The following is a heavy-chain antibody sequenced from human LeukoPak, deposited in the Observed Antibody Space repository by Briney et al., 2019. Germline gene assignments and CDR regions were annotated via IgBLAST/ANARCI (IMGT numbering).Heavy chain of an antibody. J-gene: IGHJ4*02. CDR1: GYTFTGYY. CDR2: INPNSGGT. V-gene: IGHV1-2*02. Sequence: ASVKLSCKASGYTFTGYYIRWVRQAPGQGLEWMGWINPNSGGTNYAQKFQGRVTMTRDTSISTAYMELSRLRSDDTAVYYCAREMRIEYDYGDYGMGFDYWGQGTLVTVSS. D-gene: IGHD4-17*01. CDR3: AREMRIEYDYGDYGMGFDY.